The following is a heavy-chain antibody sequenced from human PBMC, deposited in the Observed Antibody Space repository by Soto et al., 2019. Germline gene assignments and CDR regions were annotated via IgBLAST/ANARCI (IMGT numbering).Heavy chain of an antibody. D-gene: IGHD6-13*01. CDR2: ISFDRSNK. J-gene: IGHJ4*02. CDR3: AKDRPLWSSSWSLFDY. CDR1: GFTFSNYG. V-gene: IGHV3-30*18. Sequence: GGSLRLSCAASGFTFSNYGMHWVRQAPGKGLEWVAVISFDRSNKYYADSVKGRFTISRDNSKNTLYLQMNSLRVEDTAVYYCAKDRPLWSSSWSLFDYWGQGTLVTVSS.